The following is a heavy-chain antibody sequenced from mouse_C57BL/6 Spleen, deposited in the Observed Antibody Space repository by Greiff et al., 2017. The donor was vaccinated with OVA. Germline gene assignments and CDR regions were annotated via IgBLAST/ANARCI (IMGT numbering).Heavy chain of an antibody. D-gene: IGHD2-1*01. V-gene: IGHV1-76*01. J-gene: IGHJ2*01. CDR1: GYTFTDYY. Sequence: VQVVESGAELVRPGASVMLSCKASGYTFTDYYINWVKQRPGQGLEWIARIYPGSGNTYYNEKFKGKATLTAEKSSSTAYMQLSSLTSEDSAVYFCARDGNYEDYFDYWGQGTTLTVSS. CDR3: ARDGNYEDYFDY. CDR2: IYPGSGNT.